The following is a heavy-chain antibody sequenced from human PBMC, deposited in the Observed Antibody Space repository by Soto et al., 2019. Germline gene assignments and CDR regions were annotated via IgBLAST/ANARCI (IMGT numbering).Heavy chain of an antibody. CDR1: GYTFTSYD. J-gene: IGHJ5*02. CDR3: ARLKQDYAVA. CDR2: MNHNSGNT. Sequence: ASVKVSCKASGYTFTSYDMKWVRLATGQGLKWMGWMNHNSGNTAYAQKFQGRVTMTRNTSISTAYMELSSLSSEDTAVYYCARLKQDYAVAWGQGTLVTVSS. V-gene: IGHV1-8*01. D-gene: IGHD3-16*01.